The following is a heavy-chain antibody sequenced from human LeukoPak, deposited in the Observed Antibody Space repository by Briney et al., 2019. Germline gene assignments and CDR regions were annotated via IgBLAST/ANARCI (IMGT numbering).Heavy chain of an antibody. CDR1: GFTFTTYG. CDR3: AKDRFYDLDY. CDR2: IGHDGGNE. J-gene: IGHJ4*02. D-gene: IGHD3-3*01. V-gene: IGHV3-30*02. Sequence: GGSLRLSCLASGFTFTTYGIHWARQAPGKGLEWVTFIGHDGGNEQYAASVRDRFTISRDQSKNTVYLQMNSLSPEDTAVYYCAKDRFYDLDYWGQGTLVTVSS.